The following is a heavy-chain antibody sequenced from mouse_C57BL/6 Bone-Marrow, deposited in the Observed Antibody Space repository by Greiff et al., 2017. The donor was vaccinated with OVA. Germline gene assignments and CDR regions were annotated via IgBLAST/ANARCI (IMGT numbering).Heavy chain of an antibody. D-gene: IGHD1-1*01. CDR3: ARPMSLLYYGSSPFDY. CDR2: INPSNGGT. J-gene: IGHJ2*01. Sequence: QVQLQQPGTELVKPGASVKLSCKASGYTFTSYWMHWVKQRPGQGLEWIGNINPSNGGTNYNEKFKSKATLTVDKSSSTAYMQLSSLTSEDSAVYYCARPMSLLYYGSSPFDYWGQGTTLTVSS. CDR1: GYTFTSYW. V-gene: IGHV1-53*01.